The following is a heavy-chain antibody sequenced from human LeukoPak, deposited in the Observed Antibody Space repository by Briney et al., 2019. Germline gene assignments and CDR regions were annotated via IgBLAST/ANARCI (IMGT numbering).Heavy chain of an antibody. CDR2: ISPNSGGT. J-gene: IGHJ4*02. V-gene: IGHV1-2*02. D-gene: IGHD3-10*01. CDR3: ARGGVDGVLDY. CDR1: GYIFTGYY. Sequence: ASVKVSCKASGYIFTGYYMHWVRQAPGQGPEWMGWISPNSGGTNYAQKFQGRVTMTRDTSISTAYMELSSLKSDDTAVLYCARGGVDGVLDYWGQGTLVTVSS.